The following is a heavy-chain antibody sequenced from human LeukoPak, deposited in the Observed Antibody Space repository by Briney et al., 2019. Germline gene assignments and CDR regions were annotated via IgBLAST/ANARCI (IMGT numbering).Heavy chain of an antibody. D-gene: IGHD3-9*01. V-gene: IGHV1-58*01. CDR3: AAAGVFDWLLGPPYGMDV. CDR1: GFTFTSSA. Sequence: SVKVSCKASGFTFTSSAVQWVRQARGQRLEWIGWIVVVSGNTNYAQKFQERVTITRDMSTSTAYMELSSLRSEDTAVYYCAAAGVFDWLLGPPYGMDVWGQGTTVTVSS. CDR2: IVVVSGNT. J-gene: IGHJ6*02.